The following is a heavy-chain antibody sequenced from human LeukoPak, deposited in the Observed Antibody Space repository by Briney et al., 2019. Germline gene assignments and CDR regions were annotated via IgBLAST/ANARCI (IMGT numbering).Heavy chain of an antibody. CDR2: ISAYTGNT. V-gene: IGHV1-18*01. J-gene: IGHJ4*02. CDR3: ARDDYYDSSGREGAVGY. Sequence: ASVKVSCKASGYTFTSYGISWVRQAPGQGLEWMGWISAYTGNTNYAQKLQDRVTMTTDTSASRAYMELMSLRSDDTAVYYCARDDYYDSSGREGAVGYWGQGTLVTVSS. D-gene: IGHD3-22*01. CDR1: GYTFTSYG.